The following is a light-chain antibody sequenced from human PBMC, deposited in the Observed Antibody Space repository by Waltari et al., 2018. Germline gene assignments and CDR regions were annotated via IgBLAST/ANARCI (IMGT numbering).Light chain of an antibody. CDR3: QQYNSHRT. Sequence: EIQLTQSPSALSASIGDRVTITCGASQSVDVWLAWYQQKPGKPPNLLIYKSSILQNGVPSRFRGSGSGTEFTLTISGLQPDDFGTYYCQQYNSHRTFGQGTAVEV. V-gene: IGKV1-5*03. CDR2: KSS. CDR1: QSVDVW. J-gene: IGKJ1*01.